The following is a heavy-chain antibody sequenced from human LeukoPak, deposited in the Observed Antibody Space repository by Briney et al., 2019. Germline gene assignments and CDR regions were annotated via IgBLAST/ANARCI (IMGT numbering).Heavy chain of an antibody. V-gene: IGHV4-34*01. Sequence: SSETLSLTCAVYGGSFSGYYWSWIRQPPGKGLERIGEINHSGSTNYNPSLKSRVTISVDTSKNQFSLKLSSVTAADTAVYYCARASAPYYYYYMDVWGKGTTVTVSS. CDR2: INHSGST. CDR1: GGSFSGYY. CDR3: ARASAPYYYYYMDV. J-gene: IGHJ6*03. D-gene: IGHD3-10*01.